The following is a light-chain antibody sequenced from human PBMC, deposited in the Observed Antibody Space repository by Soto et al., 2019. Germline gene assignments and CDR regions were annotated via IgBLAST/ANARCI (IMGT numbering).Light chain of an antibody. CDR3: QQYNKWPLT. J-gene: IGKJ1*01. V-gene: IGKV1-5*01. Sequence: DIQMTQSPSTLPASVGDRVTITCWASQSISNWLAWYQQKPGKAPKLLIYDASSLESGVPSRFSGSASGTEFTLTISSLQSEDFTVYYCQQYNKWPLTFGQGTKVDIK. CDR2: DAS. CDR1: QSISNW.